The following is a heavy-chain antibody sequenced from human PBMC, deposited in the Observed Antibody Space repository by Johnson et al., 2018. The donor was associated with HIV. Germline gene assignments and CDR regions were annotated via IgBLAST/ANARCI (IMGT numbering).Heavy chain of an antibody. D-gene: IGHD6-13*01. Sequence: QVQLVESGGGVVQPGTSLRLSCVASGFTFSNYGMHWVRQAPGKGLEWVAVIWYDGSNKYYADSVKGRFTISRDNSKNTLYLQMNSLRAEDTAVYYCAKDQRSSSWTNDAFGIWGQGTMVTVSS. CDR2: IWYDGSNK. CDR1: GFTFSNYG. J-gene: IGHJ3*02. V-gene: IGHV3-33*06. CDR3: AKDQRSSSWTNDAFGI.